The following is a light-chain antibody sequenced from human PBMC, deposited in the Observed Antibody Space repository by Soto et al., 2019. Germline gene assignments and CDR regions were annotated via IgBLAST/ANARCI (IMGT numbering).Light chain of an antibody. J-gene: IGKJ4*01. CDR3: MQPLQTL. CDR2: LGS. V-gene: IGKV2-28*01. Sequence: DIVMTQSPLSLPVTPGEPASISCRSSQSLLHSNGYNYLDWYLQKPGQSPQLLIYLGSNRASGVPDRFSGSGLGTDFTLKIXRVEAEDVGVYFCMQPLQTLFGGGTKLDTK. CDR1: QSLLHSNGYNY.